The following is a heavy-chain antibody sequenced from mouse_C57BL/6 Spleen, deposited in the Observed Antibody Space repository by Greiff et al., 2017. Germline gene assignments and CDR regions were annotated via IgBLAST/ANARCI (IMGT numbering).Heavy chain of an antibody. CDR1: GFTFSDYG. D-gene: IGHD1-1*01. CDR3: ARYYYGSSEYYFDY. V-gene: IGHV5-17*01. J-gene: IGHJ2*01. CDR2: ISSGSSTI. Sequence: EVKLMESGGGLVKPGGSLKLSCAASGFTFSDYGMHWVRQAPEKGLEWVAYISSGSSTIYYADTVKGRFTISRDNAKNTLFLQMTSLRSEDTAMYYCARYYYGSSEYYFDYWGQGTTLTVSS.